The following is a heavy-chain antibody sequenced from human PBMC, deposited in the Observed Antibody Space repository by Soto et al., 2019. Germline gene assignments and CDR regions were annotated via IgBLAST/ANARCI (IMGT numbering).Heavy chain of an antibody. Sequence: SGPTLVNPTPPLTLTCTFSGFSLSTSGVGVGWIRQPPGKALKWLALIYWNDDKRYSPSLKSRLTITKDTSKNQVVLTMTNMDPVDTATYYCARVYSSSWPYYFDYWGQGTLVTVSS. CDR1: GFSLSTSGVG. V-gene: IGHV2-5*01. J-gene: IGHJ4*02. CDR3: ARVYSSSWPYYFDY. CDR2: IYWNDDK. D-gene: IGHD6-13*01.